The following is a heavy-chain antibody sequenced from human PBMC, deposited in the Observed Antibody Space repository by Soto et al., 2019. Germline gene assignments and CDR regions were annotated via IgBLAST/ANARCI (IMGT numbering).Heavy chain of an antibody. V-gene: IGHV4-59*08. D-gene: IGHD4-17*01. CDR3: ARSYGDLPDY. CDR2: IYYSGST. CDR1: GGSIGTSF. J-gene: IGHJ4*02. Sequence: QVQLQESGPGLVKPSETLSLNCSVSGGSIGTSFWGWIRQPPGKGLEWIGHIYYSGSTSYNPSLRSRVTISLDTSKNQFSLRLRSVSAADTAVYYCARSYGDLPDYWGQGTLVTVSS.